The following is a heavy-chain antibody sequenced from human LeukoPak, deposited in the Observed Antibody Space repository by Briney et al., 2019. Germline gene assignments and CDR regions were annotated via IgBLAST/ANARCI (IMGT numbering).Heavy chain of an antibody. Sequence: GASVKVSCKASGYTFTSYDINWVRQATGQGLEWMGWMNPNSGNTGYAQKFQGRVTMTRNTSISTAYMELSSLRSEDTAVYYCARSGYDDGDLDYWGQGTLVTVSS. CDR3: ARSGYDDGDLDY. CDR1: GYTFTSYD. J-gene: IGHJ4*02. V-gene: IGHV1-8*01. D-gene: IGHD5-12*01. CDR2: MNPNSGNT.